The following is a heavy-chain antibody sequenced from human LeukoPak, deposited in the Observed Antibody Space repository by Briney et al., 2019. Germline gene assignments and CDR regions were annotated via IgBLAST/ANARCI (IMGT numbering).Heavy chain of an antibody. Sequence: GASVKVSCKASGYTFTSYYMHWVRQAPGQGLEWMGIINPSGGSTSYAQKFQGRVTMTRDMSTSTVYMELSSLRSEDTAVYYCTTVPNYDILTGPTDYYYMDVWGKGTTVTVSS. CDR1: GYTFTSYY. CDR2: INPSGGST. J-gene: IGHJ6*03. V-gene: IGHV1-46*01. CDR3: TTVPNYDILTGPTDYYYMDV. D-gene: IGHD3-9*01.